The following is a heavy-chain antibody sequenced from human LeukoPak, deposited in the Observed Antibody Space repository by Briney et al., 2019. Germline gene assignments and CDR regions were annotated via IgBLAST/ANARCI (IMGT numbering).Heavy chain of an antibody. D-gene: IGHD6-13*01. CDR2: IYYSGST. CDR1: GGSISSGGYY. J-gene: IGHJ5*02. CDR3: ARAAGGDWFDP. Sequence: SETLSLTCTVSGGSISSGGYYWSWLRQPPGTGLEWIGYIYYSGSTYYNPSLKSRVTISVDTSKNQFSLKLSSVTAADTAVYYCARAAGGDWFDPWGQGTLVTVAS. V-gene: IGHV4-30-4*01.